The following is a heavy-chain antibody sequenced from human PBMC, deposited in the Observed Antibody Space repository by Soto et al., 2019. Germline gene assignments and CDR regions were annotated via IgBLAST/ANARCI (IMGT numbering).Heavy chain of an antibody. D-gene: IGHD3-16*01. CDR1: GYTFTNFG. Sequence: QVQLVQSGAEVKKPGASVKVSCKTSGYTFTNFGLSWVRQAPGQGLEWMGWISAYNGNTNYAQNFQGRVTMPTDTSTSTASMELRSLRSDDTAVYYSARGGTPIDYWGQGPLFTVPS. V-gene: IGHV1-18*01. J-gene: IGHJ4*02. CDR3: ARGGTPIDY. CDR2: ISAYNGNT.